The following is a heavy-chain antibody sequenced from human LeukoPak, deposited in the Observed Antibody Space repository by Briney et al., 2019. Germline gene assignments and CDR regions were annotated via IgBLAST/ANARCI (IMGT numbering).Heavy chain of an antibody. CDR2: ISSSSSTI. D-gene: IGHD1-1*01. CDR3: ARSPRLDGYYYYYMDV. Sequence: PGGSLRLSCAASGFTFSSYSMNWVRQAPGKGLEWVSYISSSSSTIYYADSVKGRFTISRDNAKNSLYLQMNSLRAEDTAVYYCARSPRLDGYYYYYMDVWGKGATVTVSS. J-gene: IGHJ6*03. V-gene: IGHV3-48*01. CDR1: GFTFSSYS.